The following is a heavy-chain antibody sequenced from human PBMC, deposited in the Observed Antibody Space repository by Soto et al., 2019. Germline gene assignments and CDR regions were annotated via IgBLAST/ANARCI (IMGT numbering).Heavy chain of an antibody. D-gene: IGHD2-15*01. CDR1: GGSFSGYY. CDR2: IYYSGST. CDR3: ARLSGYCSGGSCPNTWYMDV. V-gene: IGHV4-59*08. Sequence: SETLSLTCAVYGGSFSGYYWSWIRQPPGKGLEWIGYIYYSGSTNYNPSLKSRVTISVDTSKNQFSLKLSSVTAADTAVYYCARLSGYCSGGSCPNTWYMDVWGKGTTVTVSS. J-gene: IGHJ6*03.